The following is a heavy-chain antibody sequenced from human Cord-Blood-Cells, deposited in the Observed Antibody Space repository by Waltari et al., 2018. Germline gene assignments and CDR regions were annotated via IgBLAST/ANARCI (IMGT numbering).Heavy chain of an antibody. D-gene: IGHD2-2*01. CDR1: GFTFSSYS. CDR3: AREGCSSTSCLDY. J-gene: IGHJ4*02. V-gene: IGHV3-48*02. CDR2: ISSSSTI. Sequence: EVQLVESGGGLVQPGGSLRLSCAASGFTFSSYSMNWVRQAPGKGLEWVSYISSSSTIYYADSVKGRFTISRDNAKNSLYLQMNSLRDEDTAVYYCAREGCSSTSCLDYWGQGTLVTVSS.